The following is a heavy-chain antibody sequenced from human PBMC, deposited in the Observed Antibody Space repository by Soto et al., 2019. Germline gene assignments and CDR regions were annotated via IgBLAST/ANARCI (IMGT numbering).Heavy chain of an antibody. CDR1: GFTFSSYA. J-gene: IGHJ1*01. V-gene: IGHV3-23*01. Sequence: GGSLRLSCAASGFTFSSYAMSWVRQAPGKGLEWVSAISGSGGSTYYADSVKGRFTISRDNSKNTLYLQMNSLRAEDTAVYYCAKEIRTTVTPGRRYMFQHWGQGTLVTVSS. CDR2: ISGSGGST. D-gene: IGHD4-17*01. CDR3: AKEIRTTVTPGRRYMFQH.